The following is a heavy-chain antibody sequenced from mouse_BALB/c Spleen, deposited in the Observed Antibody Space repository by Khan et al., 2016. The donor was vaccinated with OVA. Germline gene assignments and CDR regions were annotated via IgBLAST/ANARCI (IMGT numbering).Heavy chain of an antibody. CDR3: AGPPCLSYTLDY. CDR2: INTYTGEP. CDR1: GYTFTNYG. Sequence: QIQLVQSGPELKKPGETVKISCKASGYTFTNYGMNWVKQSPGKALKWMGWINTYTGEPTYADDFKGRFAFSLETSASTAYLQINNLKNEDTATSFCAGPPCLSYTLDYWGQGTTVTVSA. V-gene: IGHV9-3-1*01. J-gene: IGHJ4*01.